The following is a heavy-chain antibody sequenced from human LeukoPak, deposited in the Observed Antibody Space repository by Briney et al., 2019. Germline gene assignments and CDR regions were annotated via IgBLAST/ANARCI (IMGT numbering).Heavy chain of an antibody. Sequence: ASVKVSCKASVCTFTGYYMHLVRQAPGQGLEWMEWINPNSGGTNYAQKFQGRVTMTRDTSISTAYMELSRLRSDDTAVYYCARGAPRLKYYYDSSGYYNYWGQGTLVTVSS. CDR3: ARGAPRLKYYYDSSGYYNY. D-gene: IGHD3-22*01. CDR1: VCTFTGYY. CDR2: INPNSGGT. J-gene: IGHJ4*02. V-gene: IGHV1-2*02.